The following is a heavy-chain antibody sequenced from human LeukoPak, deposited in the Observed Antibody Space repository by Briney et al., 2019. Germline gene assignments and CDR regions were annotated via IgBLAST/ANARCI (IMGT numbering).Heavy chain of an antibody. V-gene: IGHV3-21*01. CDR3: ARDARGFDY. CDR1: GFSFSGYS. J-gene: IGHJ4*02. CDR2: ISSTSSYI. Sequence: GGSLRLSCAASGFSFSGYSMNWVRQAPGEGLEWVSSISSTSSYIHYADSVKGRFTISRDNTKNSLFLQMNSLRAEDTAVYYCARDARGFDYWGQGTLVTVSS. D-gene: IGHD2-15*01.